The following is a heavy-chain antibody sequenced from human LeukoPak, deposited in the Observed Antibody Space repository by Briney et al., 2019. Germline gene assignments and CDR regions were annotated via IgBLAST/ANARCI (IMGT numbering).Heavy chain of an antibody. D-gene: IGHD3-16*02. Sequence: GGSLRLSCAASGFTFSDYYMSWIRQAPGKGLEWVSYISSSGSTIYYADSVKGRFTISRDNAKNSLYLQMNSLRAEDTAVYYCATGDYDYVWGSYRPKSHFDYWGQGTLVTVSS. J-gene: IGHJ4*02. CDR1: GFTFSDYY. CDR2: ISSSGSTI. CDR3: ATGDYDYVWGSYRPKSHFDY. V-gene: IGHV3-11*04.